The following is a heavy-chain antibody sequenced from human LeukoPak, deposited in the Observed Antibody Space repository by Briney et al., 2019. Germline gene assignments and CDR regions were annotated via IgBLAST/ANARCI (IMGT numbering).Heavy chain of an antibody. J-gene: IGHJ4*02. V-gene: IGHV3-30*18. CDR1: GSTFSSYG. Sequence: GGSLTLSCAASGSTFSSYGMHWVRQAPGKGLEWVAVISYDGSNKYYADSVKGRFTISRDNSKNTLYLQMNSLRAEDTAVYYCAKDQPPYYYDSSGLDYWGQGTLVTVSS. D-gene: IGHD3-22*01. CDR2: ISYDGSNK. CDR3: AKDQPPYYYDSSGLDY.